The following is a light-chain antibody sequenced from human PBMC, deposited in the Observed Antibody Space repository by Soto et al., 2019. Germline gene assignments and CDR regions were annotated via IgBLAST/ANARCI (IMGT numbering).Light chain of an antibody. CDR2: GNS. Sequence: QYVLTQPPSVSGAPGQRVTISCTGSSSNIGAGYDVHWYPRLPGTAPKLLIYGNSNRPSGVPDRFSGSKSGTSASLAITGLRAEDESDYYCQSYDSSLSGWVFGGGTKLTVL. V-gene: IGLV1-40*01. CDR1: SSNIGAGYD. CDR3: QSYDSSLSGWV. J-gene: IGLJ3*02.